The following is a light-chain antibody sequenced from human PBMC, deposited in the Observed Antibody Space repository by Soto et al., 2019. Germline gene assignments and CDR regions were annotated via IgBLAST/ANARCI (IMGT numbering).Light chain of an antibody. Sequence: QSSLTQPASVSGSPGQSITISCTGTISDFVVYNYVSWYQQHPGKAPKLMIYGVSNRPSGVSNRFSGSKSGNTASLTISGLQADDEADYYCSSHTISSAIQVFGTGTKVTV. CDR3: SSHTISSAIQV. V-gene: IGLV2-14*01. CDR1: ISDFVVYNY. CDR2: GVS. J-gene: IGLJ1*01.